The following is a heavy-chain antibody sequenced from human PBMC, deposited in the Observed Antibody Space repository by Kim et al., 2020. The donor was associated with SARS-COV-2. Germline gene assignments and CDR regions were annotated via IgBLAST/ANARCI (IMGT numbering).Heavy chain of an antibody. D-gene: IGHD6-19*01. CDR2: INHSGST. Sequence: SETLSLTCAVYGGSFSGYYWSWIRQPPGKGLEWIGEINHSGSTNYNPSLKSRVTISVDTSKNQFSLKLSSVTAADTAVYYCARGASFIAVAGSWFDPWGQGTLVTVSS. J-gene: IGHJ5*02. CDR1: GGSFSGYY. V-gene: IGHV4-34*01. CDR3: ARGASFIAVAGSWFDP.